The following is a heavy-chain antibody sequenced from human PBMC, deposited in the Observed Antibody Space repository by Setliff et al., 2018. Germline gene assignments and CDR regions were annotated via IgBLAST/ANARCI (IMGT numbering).Heavy chain of an antibody. CDR2: IGHNSRTI. CDR1: GFTFRDYS. Sequence: GGSLRLSCATSGFTFRDYSLTWVRQAPGKGPEWVSYIGHNSRTIHYADSVKGRFTVSRDNAKNSLYPQMDSLRVEDTAVYYCARGYCGDCYSYLGSWGQGTLVTVSS. V-gene: IGHV3-48*01. D-gene: IGHD2-21*02. CDR3: ARGYCGDCYSYLGS. J-gene: IGHJ5*02.